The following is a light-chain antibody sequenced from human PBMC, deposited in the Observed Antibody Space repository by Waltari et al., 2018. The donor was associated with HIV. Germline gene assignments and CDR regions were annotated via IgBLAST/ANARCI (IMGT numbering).Light chain of an antibody. V-gene: IGKV1-39*01. J-gene: IGKJ3*01. CDR3: QQTYFTPLFT. CDR1: QAVSNH. Sequence: DIQMTQSPSSLSASVGDRVTITYRASQAVSNHLNWYQQKPGKAPKLLIYAASTLQSGVPSRFSGRGSGTDFTLTITNLQPEDLATYYCQQTYFTPLFTFGPGTIVDDK. CDR2: AAS.